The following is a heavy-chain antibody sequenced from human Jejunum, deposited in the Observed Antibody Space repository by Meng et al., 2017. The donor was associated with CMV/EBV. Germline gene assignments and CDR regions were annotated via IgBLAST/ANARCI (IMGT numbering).Heavy chain of an antibody. V-gene: IGHV1-69*10. J-gene: IGHJ4*02. CDR3: ARGRGNQPLFDF. D-gene: IGHD2/OR15-2a*01. CDR2: LIPVLNKA. CDR1: GGSFSTYT. Sequence: QVQLWQSWAEVKKPGSSVKVACKTSGGSFSTYTFSWVRQAPGQGLEWMGGLIPVLNKAKSAPRFQDRVTFTADETTTTAYMELSSLTFEDTAVYFCARGRGNQPLFDFWGQGTLVTVSS.